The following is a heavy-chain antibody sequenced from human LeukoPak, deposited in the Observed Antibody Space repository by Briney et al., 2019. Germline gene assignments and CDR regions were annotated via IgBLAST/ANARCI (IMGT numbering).Heavy chain of an antibody. V-gene: IGHV3-23*01. CDR1: GFNFSRHA. CDR3: ARPSPPGDGYNPSDQ. CDR2: ISGLGYST. Sequence: GSLRLSCEASGFNFSRHAMSWVRQAPGKGPEWLSAISGLGYSTYSADPAKGRFTISRDNSKNTLYLQVNSLRAEDTAVYYCARPSPPGDGYNPSDQWGQGSLVIVSS. J-gene: IGHJ4*02. D-gene: IGHD5-24*01.